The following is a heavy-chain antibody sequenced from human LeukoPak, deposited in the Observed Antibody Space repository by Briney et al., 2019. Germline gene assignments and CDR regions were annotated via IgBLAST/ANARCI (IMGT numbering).Heavy chain of an antibody. Sequence: SGGSLRLSCAASGFTFSSNSMNWVRQAPGKGLEWVSSISSSSSYIYYADSVKGRFTISRDNAKNSLYLQMNSLRAEDTAVYYCARSTYYYDSSGPGYWGQGTLVTVSS. CDR3: ARSTYYYDSSGPGY. J-gene: IGHJ4*02. CDR1: GFTFSSNS. V-gene: IGHV3-21*01. D-gene: IGHD3-22*01. CDR2: ISSSSSYI.